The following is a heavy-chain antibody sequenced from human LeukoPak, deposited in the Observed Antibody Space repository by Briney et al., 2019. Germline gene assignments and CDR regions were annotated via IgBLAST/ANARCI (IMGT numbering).Heavy chain of an antibody. CDR3: ARERLPITMVRGVSAPHRWFDP. D-gene: IGHD3-10*01. J-gene: IGHJ5*02. Sequence: GGSLRLSCAASGFTFSSYGMHWVRQAPGKGLEWVAVIWYDGSNKYYADSVKGRFTISRDNSKNTLYLQMNSLRAEDTAVYYCARERLPITMVRGVSAPHRWFDPWGQGTLVTVSS. CDR2: IWYDGSNK. CDR1: GFTFSSYG. V-gene: IGHV3-33*01.